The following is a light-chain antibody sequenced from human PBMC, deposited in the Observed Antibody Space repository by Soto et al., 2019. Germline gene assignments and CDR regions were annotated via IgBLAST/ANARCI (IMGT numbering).Light chain of an antibody. CDR1: SADVGGFNY. Sequence: QSVLAQPASVSGSPGQSITISCTGTSADVGGFNYVSWYQQHPGKAPKLMIYEVNNRPSGVSNRFSGSKSGNTASLTISGLQAEDEADYYCSSYTSSSTYVFGTGTKVTGL. J-gene: IGLJ1*01. V-gene: IGLV2-14*01. CDR3: SSYTSSSTYV. CDR2: EVN.